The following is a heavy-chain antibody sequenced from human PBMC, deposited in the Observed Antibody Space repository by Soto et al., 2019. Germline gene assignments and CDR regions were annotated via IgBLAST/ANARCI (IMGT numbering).Heavy chain of an antibody. CDR3: AKDTSLMDEAGDY. CDR2: ISGSGGST. CDR1: RFTFSSYA. Sequence: EVQLLESGGGLVQPGGSLRLSCAASRFTFSSYAMSWVRQAPGKGLEWVSAISGSGGSTYYADSVKGRFTISRDNSKNTLYLQMNSLRAEDTAVYYCAKDTSLMDEAGDYWGQGTLVTVSS. D-gene: IGHD2-2*03. J-gene: IGHJ4*02. V-gene: IGHV3-23*01.